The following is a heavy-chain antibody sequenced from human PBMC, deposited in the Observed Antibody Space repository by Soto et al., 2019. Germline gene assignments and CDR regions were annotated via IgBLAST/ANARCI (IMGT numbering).Heavy chain of an antibody. D-gene: IGHD6-19*01. J-gene: IGHJ6*02. Sequence: EVQLVESGGGWVQPGGSLRLSCATSGLTFSKYWMTWVRQAPGKVLEWVATIKHDGSEKSNLYSVEGRYTISRDNAKNSLSLQMNSLRVEDTAVYFCASVPGSPGYHGLDVWGQGTKVTVSS. V-gene: IGHV3-7*03. CDR3: ASVPGSPGYHGLDV. CDR1: GLTFSKYW. CDR2: IKHDGSEK.